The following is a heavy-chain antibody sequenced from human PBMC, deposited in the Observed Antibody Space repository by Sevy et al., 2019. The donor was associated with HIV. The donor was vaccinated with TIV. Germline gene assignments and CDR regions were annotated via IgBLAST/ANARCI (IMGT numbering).Heavy chain of an antibody. J-gene: IGHJ4*02. CDR3: AGNTLGVGTSFYFDH. CDR1: GFIFSSYG. Sequence: GGSLRLSCAASGFIFSSYGMDWVRQSPGKGLEWVALIWHDGSQKYYSESVRGRFTVARDNSKNTLYLEMNSLRVEDTAVYYCAGNTLGVGTSFYFDHWGQGTLVTVSS. CDR2: IWHDGSQK. V-gene: IGHV3-33*01. D-gene: IGHD3-3*01.